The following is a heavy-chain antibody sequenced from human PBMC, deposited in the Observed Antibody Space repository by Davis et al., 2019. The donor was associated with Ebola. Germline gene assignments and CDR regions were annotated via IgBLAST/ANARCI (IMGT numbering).Heavy chain of an antibody. J-gene: IGHJ4*02. CDR1: GYTFTGYY. Sequence: ASVKVSCKASGYTFTGYYMHWVRQAPGQGLEWMGWINPNSGGTNYAQKLQGRVTMTTDTSTSTAYMELRSLRSDDTAVYYCARDGKNYYGSGSYYNGFDYWGQGTLVTVSS. CDR2: INPNSGGT. V-gene: IGHV1-2*02. CDR3: ARDGKNYYGSGSYYNGFDY. D-gene: IGHD3-10*01.